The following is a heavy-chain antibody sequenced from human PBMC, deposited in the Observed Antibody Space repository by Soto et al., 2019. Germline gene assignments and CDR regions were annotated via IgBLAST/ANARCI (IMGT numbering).Heavy chain of an antibody. J-gene: IGHJ6*02. D-gene: IGHD5-18*01. V-gene: IGHV3-23*01. CDR2: ISSSGGST. Sequence: PGGSLRLSCAASGFTFSSYAMSWVRQAPGKGLEWVSAISSSGGSTYYADSVRGRFTISRDNAKNSLYLQMNSLRAEDTAVYYCARGAAMAYGMDVWGQGTTVTVSS. CDR1: GFTFSSYA. CDR3: ARGAAMAYGMDV.